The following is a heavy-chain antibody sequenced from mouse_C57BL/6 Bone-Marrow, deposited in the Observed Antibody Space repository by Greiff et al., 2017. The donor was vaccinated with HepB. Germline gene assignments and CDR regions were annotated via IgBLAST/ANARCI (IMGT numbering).Heavy chain of an antibody. CDR3: ARYEGYYDEGFDY. J-gene: IGHJ2*01. Sequence: VQRVESGPELVRPGVSVKISCKGSGYTFTDYAMHWVKQSHAKSLEWIGVISTYYGDASYNQKFKDKATMTVDESSSTAYMELARLTSEDSAVYYCARYEGYYDEGFDYWGQGTTLTVSS. V-gene: IGHV1-67*01. CDR2: ISTYYGDA. D-gene: IGHD2-4*01. CDR1: GYTFTDYA.